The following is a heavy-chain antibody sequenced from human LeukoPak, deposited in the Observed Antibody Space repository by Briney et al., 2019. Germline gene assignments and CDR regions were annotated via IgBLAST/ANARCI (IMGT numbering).Heavy chain of an antibody. CDR3: ARGRVAVAGRFDY. V-gene: IGHV4-34*01. CDR1: GGSFSGYY. Sequence: SETLSLTCAVYGGSFSGYYWSWIRQPPGKGLEWIGEINQSGSTNYNPSLKSRVTISVDTSKNQFSLKLSSVTAADTAVYYCARGRVAVAGRFDYWGQGTLVTVSS. J-gene: IGHJ4*02. CDR2: INQSGST. D-gene: IGHD6-19*01.